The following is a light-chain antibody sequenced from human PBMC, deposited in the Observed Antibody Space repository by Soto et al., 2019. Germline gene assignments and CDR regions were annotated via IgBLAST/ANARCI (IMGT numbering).Light chain of an antibody. Sequence: QSVLTQPPSVSAAPGQKVTISCSGSSSNIGNNYVSWYQQLSGTAPKLLIYDNNKRPSGIPDRFSGSKSGTSATLGITGLQTGDEADYYCGTWDSRLSDYVFGTGTKVTV. CDR2: DNN. J-gene: IGLJ1*01. V-gene: IGLV1-51*01. CDR1: SSNIGNNY. CDR3: GTWDSRLSDYV.